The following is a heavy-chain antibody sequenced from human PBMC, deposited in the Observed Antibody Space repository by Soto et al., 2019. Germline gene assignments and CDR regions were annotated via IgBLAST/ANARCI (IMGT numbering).Heavy chain of an antibody. Sequence: QVPLVESGGGVVQPGRSLRLSCAASGFTFSSYAMHWVRQAPGKGLEWVAVISYDGSNKYYADSVKGRFTISRDNSKNTLYLQMNSLRTEDTAVYYCARPLWRDDYNWGYFDLWGRGTLVTVSS. CDR3: ARPLWRDDYNWGYFDL. D-gene: IGHD4-4*01. J-gene: IGHJ2*01. CDR1: GFTFSSYA. CDR2: ISYDGSNK. V-gene: IGHV3-30-3*01.